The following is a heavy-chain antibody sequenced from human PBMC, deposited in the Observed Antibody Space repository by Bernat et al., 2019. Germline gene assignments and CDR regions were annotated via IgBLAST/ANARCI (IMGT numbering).Heavy chain of an antibody. Sequence: QLQLQESGPGLVKPSETLSLTCTVSGGSISSSSYYWGWIRQPPGKGLEWIGSIYHSGGTYYNPSLKSRVTISVDTSKNQFSLKLSSVTAADTAVYYCARAPFGYFDYWGQGTLVTVSS. CDR2: IYHSGGT. J-gene: IGHJ4*02. CDR3: ARAPFGYFDY. D-gene: IGHD3-16*01. V-gene: IGHV4-39*01. CDR1: GGSISSSSYY.